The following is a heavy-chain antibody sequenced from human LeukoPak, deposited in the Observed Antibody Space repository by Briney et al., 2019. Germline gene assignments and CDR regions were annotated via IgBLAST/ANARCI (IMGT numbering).Heavy chain of an antibody. CDR1: GFTVSSNY. D-gene: IGHD3-22*01. V-gene: IGHV3-66*01. CDR3: ARDKRDYYDSSGYAWDAFDI. Sequence: GGSLRLSCAASGFTVSSNYMSWVRQAPGKGLEWVSVIYSGGSTYYADSVKGRSTISRDNSKNTLYLQMNSLRAEDTAVYYCARDKRDYYDSSGYAWDAFDIWGQGTMVTVSS. J-gene: IGHJ3*02. CDR2: IYSGGST.